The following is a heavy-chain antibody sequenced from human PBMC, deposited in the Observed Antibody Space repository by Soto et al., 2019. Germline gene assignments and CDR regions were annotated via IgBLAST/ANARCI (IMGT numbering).Heavy chain of an antibody. D-gene: IGHD2-2*02. CDR2: IIPIFGTA. Sequence: SVKVSCKASGGTFSSYAISWVRQAPGQGLEWMGGIIPIFGTANYAQKFQGRVTITADKSTSTAYMELSSLRSEDTAVYYCARSLGEYCSSTSCYKGRYYYYGMDVWGRGTTVTVS. V-gene: IGHV1-69*06. CDR1: GGTFSSYA. CDR3: ARSLGEYCSSTSCYKGRYYYYGMDV. J-gene: IGHJ6*02.